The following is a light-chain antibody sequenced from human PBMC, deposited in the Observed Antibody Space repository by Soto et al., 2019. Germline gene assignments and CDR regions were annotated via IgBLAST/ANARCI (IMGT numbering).Light chain of an antibody. V-gene: IGLV2-14*01. Sequence: QSALTQPASVSGSPGQSITISCTGTSSDVGGYNYVSWYQQHPGKAPKLMIYDVSNRPSGVSNRFSGSKSGNTASLTISGLQAEDEANYYCRSYTSSIIPYVFGTGTKVTVL. CDR2: DVS. J-gene: IGLJ1*01. CDR3: RSYTSSIIPYV. CDR1: SSDVGGYNY.